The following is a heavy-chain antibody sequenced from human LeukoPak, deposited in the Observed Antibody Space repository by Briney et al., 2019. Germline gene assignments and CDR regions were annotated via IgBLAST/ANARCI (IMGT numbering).Heavy chain of an antibody. CDR1: GGSISGYY. D-gene: IGHD2-15*01. J-gene: IGHJ5*02. CDR2: IYYSGNT. CDR3: ARHVDASGGRRFDP. V-gene: IGHV4-59*08. Sequence: SETLSLTCTVSGGSISGYYWNWIRQPPGKGLEWIGYIYYSGNTNYNPSLKSRVTISVETSKTQFSLKLSSVTAADTATYYCARHVDASGGRRFDPWGQGTLVTVSS.